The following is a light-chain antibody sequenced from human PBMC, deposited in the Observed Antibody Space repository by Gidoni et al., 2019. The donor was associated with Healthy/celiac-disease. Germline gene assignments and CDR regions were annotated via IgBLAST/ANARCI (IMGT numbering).Light chain of an antibody. V-gene: IGKV1-39*01. Sequence: DCQMTQSPSSLSASVGDRVTITCRASQSISSYLNWYQQKPGKAPKLLIYAASSLQSGVPSRFSGSGSGTDFTLTISSLQPEDFATYYCQQSYSTLKYTFGQGTKLEIK. J-gene: IGKJ2*01. CDR2: AAS. CDR1: QSISSY. CDR3: QQSYSTLKYT.